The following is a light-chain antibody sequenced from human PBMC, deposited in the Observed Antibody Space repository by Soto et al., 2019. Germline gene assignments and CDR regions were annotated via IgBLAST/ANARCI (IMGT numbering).Light chain of an antibody. V-gene: IGKV1-5*01. CDR2: DAS. Sequence: DIQMTQSPSTLSASVGDRVTITCRASQSISSWLAWYQKKPGKAPKLLIYDASSLESGVPSRFSGSGSGTEFTLTISSLQPDDFATYYCQQYNSYPYTLWPGDQAGDQT. CDR1: QSISSW. CDR3: QQYNSYPYT. J-gene: IGKJ2*01.